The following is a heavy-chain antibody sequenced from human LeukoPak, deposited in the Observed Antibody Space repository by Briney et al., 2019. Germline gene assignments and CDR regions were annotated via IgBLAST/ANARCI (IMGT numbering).Heavy chain of an antibody. D-gene: IGHD2-2*01. CDR2: INPNSGGT. CDR1: GYTFTACY. Sequence: AASVKVSCKASGYTFTACYIHWLRQAPGQGLEWMGWINPNSGGTNYAPKFRGLVTMSSDTSITTAYMELSRLISGDTAVYYCARTKPPCTSCLLLDYWGQGTLVTVSS. J-gene: IGHJ4*02. CDR3: ARTKPPCTSCLLLDY. V-gene: IGHV1-2*02.